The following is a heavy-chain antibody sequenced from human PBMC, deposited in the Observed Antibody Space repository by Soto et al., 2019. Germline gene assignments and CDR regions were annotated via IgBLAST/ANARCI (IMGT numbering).Heavy chain of an antibody. D-gene: IGHD2-15*01. J-gene: IGHJ4*02. CDR3: TTDLSGGPYSHNGY. CDR2: ISYDGSNK. CDR1: GFTFSSYG. V-gene: IGHV3-30*03. Sequence: PGGSLRLSCAASGFTFSSYGMHWVRQAPGKGLEWVAVISYDGSNKYYADSVKGRFTISRDNSKNTLYLQMNSLRAEDTAVYYCTTDLSGGPYSHNGYWGQGTLVTVSS.